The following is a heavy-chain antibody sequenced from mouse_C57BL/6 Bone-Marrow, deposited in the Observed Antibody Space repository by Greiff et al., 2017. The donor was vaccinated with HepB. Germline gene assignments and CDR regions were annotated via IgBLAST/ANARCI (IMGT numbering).Heavy chain of an antibody. J-gene: IGHJ2*01. CDR1: GYTFTDYY. Sequence: VQLQQSGPELVKPGASVKISCKASGYTFTDYYMNWVKQSHGKSLEWIGDINPNNGGTSYNQKFKGKATLTVDKSSSTAYMELRSLTSEDSAVYYCARGGGYPLDYWGQGTTLTVSS. V-gene: IGHV1-26*01. D-gene: IGHD2-2*01. CDR3: ARGGGYPLDY. CDR2: INPNNGGT.